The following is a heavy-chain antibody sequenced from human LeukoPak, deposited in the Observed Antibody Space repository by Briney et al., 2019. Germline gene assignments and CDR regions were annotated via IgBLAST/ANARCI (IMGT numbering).Heavy chain of an antibody. J-gene: IGHJ4*02. CDR1: GGSISSYY. Sequence: SGPGLVKPSETLSLTCTVSGGSISSYYWSWIRQPPGKGLEWIGYIYYSGSTNYNPSLKSRVTISVDTSKNQFSLKLSSVTAADTAVYYCARHNHDSSGYQGYYFDYWGQGTLVTVSS. CDR2: IYYSGST. CDR3: ARHNHDSSGYQGYYFDY. V-gene: IGHV4-59*08. D-gene: IGHD3-22*01.